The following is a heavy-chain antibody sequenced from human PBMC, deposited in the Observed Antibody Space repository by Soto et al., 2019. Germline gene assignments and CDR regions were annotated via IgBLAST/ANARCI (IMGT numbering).Heavy chain of an antibody. CDR1: GGTFSSYT. V-gene: IGHV1-8*02. CDR3: ARERTRGFDP. Sequence: ASVKVSCKASGGTFSSYTISWVRQATGQGLEWMGWMNPNSGNTAYAQKFLGRVTMTRNTSISTAYMELSSLRSEDTAVYYCARERTRGFDPWGQGTLVTVSS. J-gene: IGHJ5*02. CDR2: MNPNSGNT.